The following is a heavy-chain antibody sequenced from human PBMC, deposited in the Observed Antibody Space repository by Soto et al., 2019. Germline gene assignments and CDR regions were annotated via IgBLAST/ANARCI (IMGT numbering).Heavy chain of an antibody. D-gene: IGHD2-2*01. CDR2: IYYSGST. J-gene: IGHJ4*02. CDR1: GGSISSYY. CDR3: ASHCSSASCYLPAFDY. Sequence: PSETLSLTCTVSGGSISSYYWSLIRQPPGKGLEWIGYIYYSGSTNYNPSLKSRVTISVVTSMNQFSLKLNSVTAADTAVYYCASHCSSASCYLPAFDYWGQGTLVTVSS. V-gene: IGHV4-59*08.